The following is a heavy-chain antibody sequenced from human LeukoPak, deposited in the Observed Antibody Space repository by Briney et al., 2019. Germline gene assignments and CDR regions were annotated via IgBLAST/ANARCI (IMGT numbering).Heavy chain of an antibody. D-gene: IGHD6-6*01. Sequence: ASVKVSCKASGGTFSSYAISWVRQAPGQGLEWMGWINPNSGGTNYAQKFQGRVTMTRDTSISTAYMELSRLRSDDTAVYYCASTSSSRAFDYWGQGTLVTVSS. CDR1: GGTFSSYA. V-gene: IGHV1-2*02. J-gene: IGHJ4*02. CDR2: INPNSGGT. CDR3: ASTSSSRAFDY.